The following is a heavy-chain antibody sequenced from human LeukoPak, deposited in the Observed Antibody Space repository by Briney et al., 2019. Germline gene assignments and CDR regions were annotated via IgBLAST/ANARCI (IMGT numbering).Heavy chain of an antibody. J-gene: IGHJ6*03. V-gene: IGHV4-34*01. Sequence: SETLSLTCAVYGGSFSGYYWSWIRQPPGKGLEWIGEINHSGSTNFNPSLKRRVTISVDTSKNQFSLKLSSVTAADTAVYYCARDRYNYSYYYFMDVWGKGTTVTVSS. CDR2: INHSGST. CDR3: ARDRYNYSYYYFMDV. CDR1: GGSFSGYY. D-gene: IGHD5-18*01.